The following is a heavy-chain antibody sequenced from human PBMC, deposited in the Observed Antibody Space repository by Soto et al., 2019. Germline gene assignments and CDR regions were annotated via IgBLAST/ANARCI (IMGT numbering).Heavy chain of an antibody. CDR2: IKKDGSQI. CDR3: ARDLAPRSDYWYDAFDI. CDR1: GFSLENYW. V-gene: IGHV3-7*04. D-gene: IGHD3-3*01. J-gene: IGHJ3*02. Sequence: EVQLVESGGGLVQPGGSLRLSCAASGFSLENYWMTWVRQAPGRGLEWVANIKKDGSQIHYADSVQGRFTISRDNAKNSLYLQMYSLRADDTAVYYCARDLAPRSDYWYDAFDIWGQGTMVTVSS.